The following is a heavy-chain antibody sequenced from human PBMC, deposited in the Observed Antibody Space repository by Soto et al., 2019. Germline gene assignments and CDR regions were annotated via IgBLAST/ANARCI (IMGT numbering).Heavy chain of an antibody. CDR3: ARDDYGEKTSSFDD. V-gene: IGHV1-69*08. CDR2: IIPILGIA. J-gene: IGHJ4*02. CDR1: GGTFSSYT. Sequence: QVQLVQSGAEVKKPGSSVKVSCKASGGTFSSYTISWVRQAPGQGLEWMGRIIPILGIANYAQKFQGRVTITADKSTSTAYMELSSLRSDDTAVYYCARDDYGEKTSSFDDWGQVTLVTVSS. D-gene: IGHD4-17*01.